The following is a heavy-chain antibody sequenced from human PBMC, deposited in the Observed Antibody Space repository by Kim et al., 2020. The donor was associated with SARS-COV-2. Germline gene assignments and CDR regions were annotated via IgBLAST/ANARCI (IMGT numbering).Heavy chain of an antibody. Sequence: SETLSLTCTVSGYSISSGYYWGWIRQPPGKGLEWIGSIYHSGSTYYNPSLKSRVTISVDTSKNQFSLKLSSVTAADTAVYYCARDLNVDTAYGYSYGYTDYWGQGTLVTVSS. D-gene: IGHD5-18*01. CDR1: GYSISSGYY. CDR2: IYHSGST. J-gene: IGHJ4*02. CDR3: ARDLNVDTAYGYSYGYTDY. V-gene: IGHV4-38-2*02.